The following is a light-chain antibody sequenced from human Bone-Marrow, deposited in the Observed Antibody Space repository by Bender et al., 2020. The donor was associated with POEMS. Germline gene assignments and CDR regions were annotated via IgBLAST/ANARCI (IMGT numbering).Light chain of an antibody. CDR1: SSDVGGYNY. J-gene: IGLJ1*01. CDR3: SSYTSDNSRV. CDR2: DVS. Sequence: QSALTQPPSASGSPGQSVTISCTGTSSDVGGYNYVSWYQEHPGKAPKLMIFDVSNRPSGISNRFSGSKSGNTASLTISGLQAEDEADYYCSSYTSDNSRVFGTGTKVSV. V-gene: IGLV2-14*01.